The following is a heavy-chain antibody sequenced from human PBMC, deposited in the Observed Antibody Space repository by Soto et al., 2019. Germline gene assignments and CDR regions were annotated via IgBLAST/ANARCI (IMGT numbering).Heavy chain of an antibody. CDR3: TTDRGQQLVRAFDI. Sequence: GGSLRLSCAASGFTFSNAWMSWVRQAPGKGLEWVGRIKSKTDGGTTDYAAPVKGRFTISRDDSKNTLYLQMNSLKTEDTAVYYCTTDRGQQLVRAFDIWGQGTMVTVSS. J-gene: IGHJ3*02. CDR2: IKSKTDGGTT. V-gene: IGHV3-15*01. CDR1: GFTFSNAW. D-gene: IGHD6-13*01.